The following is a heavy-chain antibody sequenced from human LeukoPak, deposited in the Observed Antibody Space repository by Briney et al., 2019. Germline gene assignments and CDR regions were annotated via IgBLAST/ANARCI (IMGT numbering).Heavy chain of an antibody. V-gene: IGHV4-30-4*01. D-gene: IGHD2-21*01. CDR2: IYYSGST. J-gene: IGHJ4*02. Sequence: SETLSLTCTVSGGSISSGDYYWSWIRQPPGKGLEWIGYIYYSGSTYYNPSLKSRVTISVDTSKNQFSLKLSPVTAADTAVYYCARVIPLVVAGDYFDYWGQGTLVTVSS. CDR1: GGSISSGDYY. CDR3: ARVIPLVVAGDYFDY.